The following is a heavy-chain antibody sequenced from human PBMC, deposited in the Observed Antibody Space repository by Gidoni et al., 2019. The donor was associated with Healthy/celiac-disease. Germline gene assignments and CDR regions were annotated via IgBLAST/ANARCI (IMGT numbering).Heavy chain of an antibody. CDR2: ISGSGGST. CDR3: AKTFRMGIAASYDY. V-gene: IGHV3-23*01. J-gene: IGHJ4*02. CDR1: GFTFSSYA. Sequence: EVQLLESGGGLVQPGGSLRLSCAASGFTFSSYAMSWVRHAPGKGLEWVSAISGSGGSTYYADSVKGRFTISRDNSKNTLYLQMNSLRAEDTAVYYCAKTFRMGIAASYDYWGQGTLVTVSS. D-gene: IGHD6-13*01.